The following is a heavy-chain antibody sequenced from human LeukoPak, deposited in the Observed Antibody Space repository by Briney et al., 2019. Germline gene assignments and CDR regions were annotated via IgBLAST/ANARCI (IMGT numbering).Heavy chain of an antibody. J-gene: IGHJ4*02. Sequence: GGSLRLSCAASGFTFSSYDMHWVRQATGKGLEWVSAIGTAGDAYYPGSVKGRFTISRENAKNTLYLQMNSLRAEDTAVYYCAKEWGGDQLPIWGQGTLVTVSS. CDR3: AKEWGGDQLPI. CDR2: IGTAGDA. D-gene: IGHD2-2*01. V-gene: IGHV3-13*01. CDR1: GFTFSSYD.